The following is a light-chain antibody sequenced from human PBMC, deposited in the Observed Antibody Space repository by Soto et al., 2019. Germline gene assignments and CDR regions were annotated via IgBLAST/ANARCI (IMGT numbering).Light chain of an antibody. CDR1: SSDVGGYNY. CDR3: SSYTSSIYVL. CDR2: DVS. J-gene: IGLJ2*01. Sequence: QSALTQPASVSGSPGQSITISCTGTSSDVGGYNYVSWYQQYPGKAPKLMIHDVSNRPSGVSNRFSGSKSGNTASLTISGLQAEDEADYYCSSYTSSIYVLFGGGTKLTVL. V-gene: IGLV2-14*01.